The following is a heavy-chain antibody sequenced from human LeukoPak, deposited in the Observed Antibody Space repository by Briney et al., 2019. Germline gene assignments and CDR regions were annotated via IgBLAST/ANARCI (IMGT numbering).Heavy chain of an antibody. CDR1: GGSFSGYY. J-gene: IGHJ6*02. V-gene: IGHV4-34*01. CDR2: INHSGST. CDR3: ARGLTYGSGSYRFYGMDV. D-gene: IGHD3-10*01. Sequence: SETLSLTCAVYGGSFSGYYWSWIRQPPGKGLEWIGEINHSGSTNYNPSLKSRVTISVDTSKNQFSLKLSSVTAADTAVYYCARGLTYGSGSYRFYGMDVWGQGTTVTVSS.